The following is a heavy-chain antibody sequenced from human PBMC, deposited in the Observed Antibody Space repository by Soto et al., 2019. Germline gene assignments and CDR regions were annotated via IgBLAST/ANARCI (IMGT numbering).Heavy chain of an antibody. CDR2: ISAYNGNT. D-gene: IGHD1-1*01. V-gene: IGHV1-18*01. CDR3: ARDSGTFGNNWFDP. Sequence: GASVKVSCKASDYTFTSYGISWVRQAPGQGLEWMGWISAYNGNTNYAQKHQGRVTMTTDTSTSTAYMELRSLRSDDTAVYYCARDSGTFGNNWFDPWGQGTLVTVSS. J-gene: IGHJ5*02. CDR1: DYTFTSYG.